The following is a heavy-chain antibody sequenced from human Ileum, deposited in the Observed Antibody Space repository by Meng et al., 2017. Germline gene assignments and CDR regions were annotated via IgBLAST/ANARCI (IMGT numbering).Heavy chain of an antibody. CDR3: ARHIVGPTPGMEY. Sequence: QVQLQESGPGLVKPSGTLSLTGAGSGDSISSSGWWSLVRQPPGKGLEWIGQIYQSGSTNYNPSLKSRVTISIDRSENQLSLKLSSVTAADTAVYYCARHIVGPTPGMEYWGQGTLVTVSS. J-gene: IGHJ4*02. CDR2: IYQSGST. D-gene: IGHD1-26*01. CDR1: GDSISSSGW. V-gene: IGHV4-4*02.